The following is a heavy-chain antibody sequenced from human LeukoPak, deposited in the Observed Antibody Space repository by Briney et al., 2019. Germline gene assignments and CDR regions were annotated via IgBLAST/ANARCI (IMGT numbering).Heavy chain of an antibody. D-gene: IGHD3-10*01. J-gene: IGHJ4*02. CDR1: GYTFTSYD. V-gene: IGHV1-8*01. CDR2: MNPNSGNA. Sequence: AASVTVSCTASGYTFTSYDISWVRQATGQGLEWMGWMNPNSGNAGYAQRFQGRVTMTRNNSISTAYMELTSLRSEDTAVYYCGRPLQRGSWTQRALDYWGQGTLVTVSS. CDR3: GRPLQRGSWTQRALDY.